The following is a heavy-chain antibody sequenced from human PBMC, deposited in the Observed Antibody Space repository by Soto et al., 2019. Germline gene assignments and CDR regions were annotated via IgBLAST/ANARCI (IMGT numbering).Heavy chain of an antibody. Sequence: QEQLVQSGAEVRKPGASVKVSCKPSGYTFNTYYLHWLRQAPGQALEWMGVIHPSGGGTTYAQKFLGRVTVTRDTSTTTVFMELSSLRSDDTAVYYSARGGHIAVVTASFDNWGQGTLVTVSS. CDR2: IHPSGGGT. CDR1: GYTFNTYY. V-gene: IGHV1-46*02. J-gene: IGHJ4*02. D-gene: IGHD2-21*02. CDR3: ARGGHIAVVTASFDN.